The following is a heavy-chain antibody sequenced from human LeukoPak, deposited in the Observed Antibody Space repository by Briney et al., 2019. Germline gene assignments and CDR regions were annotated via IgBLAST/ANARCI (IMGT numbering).Heavy chain of an antibody. CDR2: ITSSGGGT. V-gene: IGHV3-23*01. D-gene: IGHD3-3*01. CDR1: GFTFSSYG. Sequence: GGSLRLSCAASGFTFSSYGMYWVRQAPGKGLEWVSSITSSGGGTYYADSVKGRFTISRDNSKNTLYLQMNSLRAEDTAVYYCAKGDSPTISYYYYGMDVWGQGTTVTVSS. J-gene: IGHJ6*02. CDR3: AKGDSPTISYYYYGMDV.